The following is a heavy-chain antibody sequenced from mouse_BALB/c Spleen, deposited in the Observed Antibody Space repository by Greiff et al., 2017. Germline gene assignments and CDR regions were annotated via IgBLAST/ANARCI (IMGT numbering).Heavy chain of an antibody. CDR1: GFTFSSYA. CDR2: ISSGGST. CDR3: ARGGGSSYDAMDY. V-gene: IGHV5-6-5*01. D-gene: IGHD1-1*01. Sequence: EVQGVQSGGGLVKPGGSLKLSCAASGFTFSSYAMSWVRQTPEKRLEWVASISSGGSTYYPDSVKGRFTISRDNARNILYLQMSSLRSEDTAMYYCARGGGSSYDAMDYWGQGTSVTVSS. J-gene: IGHJ4*01.